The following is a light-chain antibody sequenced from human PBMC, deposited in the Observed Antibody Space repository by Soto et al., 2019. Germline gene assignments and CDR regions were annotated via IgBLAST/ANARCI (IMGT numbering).Light chain of an antibody. J-gene: IGKJ1*01. Sequence: EIVLTQSPGTLSVSPGERVTLSCRASQSVDIDLAWYQQKPGQAPRLRIYGASTRATDMPGRFRGSGAGAEFTLTISSLQSEDSAVDYCQQYRGWPRTFGQGTKVEIK. V-gene: IGKV3D-15*01. CDR1: QSVDID. CDR2: GAS. CDR3: QQYRGWPRT.